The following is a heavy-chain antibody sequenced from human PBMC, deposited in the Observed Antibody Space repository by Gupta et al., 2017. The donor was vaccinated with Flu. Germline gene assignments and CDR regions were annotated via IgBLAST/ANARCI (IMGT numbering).Heavy chain of an antibody. CDR3: ARYDWNPLGSYGMDV. V-gene: IGHV3-13*01. CDR2: IGTAGDT. D-gene: IGHD1-20*01. CDR1: GFTAISHG. J-gene: IGHJ6*04. Sequence: EVQLVESGGGLVQPGGSPTLSCAASGFTAISHGMHWVRQATGKGLEWVSAIGTAGDTYYPGSVKGRFTISRENAKNSLYLQMNSLRAGDTAVYYGARYDWNPLGSYGMDVWGKGTTVTVSS.